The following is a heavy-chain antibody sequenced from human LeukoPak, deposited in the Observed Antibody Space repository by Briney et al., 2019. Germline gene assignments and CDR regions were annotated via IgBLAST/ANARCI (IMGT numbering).Heavy chain of an antibody. Sequence: PGGSLRLSCAASGFTLSSYAMHWVRQAPGKGLEYVSSISGNGGSTEYANSVKGRFTISRDNSKNTLFLQMGSLRAEDTAVYYCARDAGVVKFDYWGQGTLATVSS. CDR1: GFTLSSYA. D-gene: IGHD3-10*01. J-gene: IGHJ4*02. CDR2: ISGNGGST. V-gene: IGHV3-64*01. CDR3: ARDAGVVKFDY.